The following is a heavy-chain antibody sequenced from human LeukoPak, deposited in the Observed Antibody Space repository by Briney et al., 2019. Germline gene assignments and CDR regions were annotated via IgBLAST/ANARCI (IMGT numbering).Heavy chain of an antibody. CDR2: ISYDGSNK. CDR3: AKSGGVTTTLGY. J-gene: IGHJ4*02. CDR1: GFTFSSYA. D-gene: IGHD4-17*01. Sequence: GGSLRLSCAASGFTFSSYAMHWVRQAPGKGLEWVAVISYDGSNKYYADSVKGRFTISRDNSKNTLYLQMNSLRAEDTAVYYCAKSGGVTTTLGYWGQGTLVTVSS. V-gene: IGHV3-30*04.